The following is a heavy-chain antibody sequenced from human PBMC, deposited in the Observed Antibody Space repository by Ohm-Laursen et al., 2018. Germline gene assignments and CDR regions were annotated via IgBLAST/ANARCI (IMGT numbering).Heavy chain of an antibody. CDR1: GFTFSSYS. V-gene: IGHV3-21*01. J-gene: IGHJ1*01. Sequence: GSLRLSCTASGFTFSSYSMNWVRQAPGKGLEWVSSISSSSSYIYYADSVKGRFTISRDNAKNSLYLQMNSLRAEDTAVYYCARDPFDSSSSEYFQHWGQGTLVTVSS. D-gene: IGHD6-13*01. CDR3: ARDPFDSSSSEYFQH. CDR2: ISSSSSYI.